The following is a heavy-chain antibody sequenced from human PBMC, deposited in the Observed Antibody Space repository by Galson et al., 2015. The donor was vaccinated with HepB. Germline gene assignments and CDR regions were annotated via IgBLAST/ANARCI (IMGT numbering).Heavy chain of an antibody. Sequence: SLRLSCAASGFTFGDYAMSWFRQVPGKGLEWVGFIRSKAYGGTTEYAASVKGRFTISRDDSKSIAYLQMNSLKTEDTAVYYCTRDRGSCSGGSCYWLGYYYGMDVWGQGTTVTVSS. V-gene: IGHV3-49*03. CDR1: GFTFGDYA. J-gene: IGHJ6*02. D-gene: IGHD2-15*01. CDR2: IRSKAYGGTT. CDR3: TRDRGSCSGGSCYWLGYYYGMDV.